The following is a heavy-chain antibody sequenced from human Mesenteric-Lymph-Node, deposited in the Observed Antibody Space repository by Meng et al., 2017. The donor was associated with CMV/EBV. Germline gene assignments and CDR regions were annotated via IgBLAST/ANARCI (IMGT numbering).Heavy chain of an antibody. J-gene: IGHJ4*02. D-gene: IGHD6-6*01. CDR1: GFTFSSYA. CDR3: ARAKVAARSYYFDY. Sequence: GESLKISCTASGFTFSSYAMHWVRQAPGKGLEWVAFIPYDGSSKNYADSVRGRFTVSRDNSKNTLFLKMNSLRAEDTAVYYCARAKVAARSYYFDYWGQGTLVTVSS. V-gene: IGHV3-30-3*01. CDR2: IPYDGSSK.